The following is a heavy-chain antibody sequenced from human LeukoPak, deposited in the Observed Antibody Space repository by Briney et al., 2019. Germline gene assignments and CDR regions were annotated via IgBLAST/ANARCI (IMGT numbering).Heavy chain of an antibody. CDR2: INHGGST. D-gene: IGHD3-10*01. J-gene: IGHJ6*02. CDR1: GGSFSGYY. Sequence: SETLSLTCAVYGGSFSGYYWSWIRQPPGKGLEWIGEINHGGSTNYNPSLKSRVTISVDTSKNQFSLKMRSVTAADTAVYYCARPGQLGSLYYGMDVWSQGTTVTVS. CDR3: ARPGQLGSLYYGMDV. V-gene: IGHV4-34*01.